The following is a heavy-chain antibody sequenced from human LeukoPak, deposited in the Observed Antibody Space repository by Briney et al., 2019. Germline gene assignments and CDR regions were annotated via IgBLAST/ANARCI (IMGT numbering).Heavy chain of an antibody. J-gene: IGHJ4*02. CDR1: GFTFSSYG. D-gene: IGHD6-13*01. Sequence: GGSLRLSRVASGFTFSSYGMLWARQAPGKGREWVAFVRYDGSNKYYADSVKGRFPISRDNSKNTMYLQMNSLRVEDTAVYYCAKDRGSSWTFDYWGQGTLVTVSS. CDR3: AKDRGSSWTFDY. V-gene: IGHV3-30*02. CDR2: VRYDGSNK.